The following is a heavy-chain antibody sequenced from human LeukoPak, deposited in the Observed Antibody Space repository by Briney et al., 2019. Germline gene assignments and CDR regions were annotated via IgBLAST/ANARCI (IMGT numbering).Heavy chain of an antibody. J-gene: IGHJ4*02. CDR1: GFTFDDYA. Sequence: GGSLRLSCAASGFTFDDYAMHWVRQAPGKGLEWVSGISWNSGSIGYADSVKGRFTISRDNAKNSLYLQKNSLRAEDTAVYYCARDLVYGGNSEEGGQGTLVTVSS. CDR2: ISWNSGSI. CDR3: ARDLVYGGNSEE. D-gene: IGHD4-23*01. V-gene: IGHV3-9*01.